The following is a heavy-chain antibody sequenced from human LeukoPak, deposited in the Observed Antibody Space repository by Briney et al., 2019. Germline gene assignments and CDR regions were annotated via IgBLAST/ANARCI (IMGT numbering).Heavy chain of an antibody. D-gene: IGHD3-10*01. CDR3: ARVGLLWFGELSRGYYYYGMDV. CDR2: INHSGST. Sequence: SVTLSLTCAVYGGSFSGYYWSWIRQPPGKGLEWIGEINHSGSTNYNPSLKSRVTISVDTSKNQFSLKLSSVTAADTAVYYCARVGLLWFGELSRGYYYYGMDVWGQGTTVTVSS. J-gene: IGHJ6*02. CDR1: GGSFSGYY. V-gene: IGHV4-34*01.